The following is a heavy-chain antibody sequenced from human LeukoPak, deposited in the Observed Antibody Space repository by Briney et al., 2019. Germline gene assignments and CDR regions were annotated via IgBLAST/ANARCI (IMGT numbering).Heavy chain of an antibody. CDR2: IYYSGST. D-gene: IGHD3-3*01. V-gene: IGHV4-31*03. Sequence: SQTLSLTCTVSGGSISSGGYYWSWIRQHPGKGLEWIGYIYYSGSTYYNPSLKSRVTISVDTSKNQFSLKLSSVTAADTAVYYCARDPYDTVGNYGMDVWGQGTTVTVSS. J-gene: IGHJ6*02. CDR3: ARDPYDTVGNYGMDV. CDR1: GGSISSGGYY.